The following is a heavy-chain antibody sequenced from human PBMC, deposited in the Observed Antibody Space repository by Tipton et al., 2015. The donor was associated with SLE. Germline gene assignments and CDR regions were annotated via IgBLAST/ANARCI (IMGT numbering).Heavy chain of an antibody. CDR1: GGSFSGYY. Sequence: TLSLTCAVYGGSFSGYYWSWIRQPPGKGLEWIGEINHSGSTNYNPSLKSRVTISVDTSKNQFSLKLSSVTAADTAVYYCATLRGILSSGVDYWGQRTLVTVSS. CDR2: INHSGST. CDR3: ATLRGILSSGVDY. V-gene: IGHV4-34*01. D-gene: IGHD2-15*01. J-gene: IGHJ4*02.